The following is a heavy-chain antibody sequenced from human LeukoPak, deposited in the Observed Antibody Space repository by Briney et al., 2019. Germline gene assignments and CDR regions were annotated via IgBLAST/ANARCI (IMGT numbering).Heavy chain of an antibody. Sequence: PETLSLTCTVSGGSISSYYWSWIRQPAGKGLEWIGRIYTSGSTNYNPSFKSRVTMSVDTSKNQFSLKLSSVTAADTAVYYCARDKMRYYYGSGSYYKTLYYFDYWGQGTLVTVSS. CDR1: GGSISSYY. J-gene: IGHJ4*02. CDR3: ARDKMRYYYGSGSYYKTLYYFDY. V-gene: IGHV4-4*07. CDR2: IYTSGST. D-gene: IGHD3-10*01.